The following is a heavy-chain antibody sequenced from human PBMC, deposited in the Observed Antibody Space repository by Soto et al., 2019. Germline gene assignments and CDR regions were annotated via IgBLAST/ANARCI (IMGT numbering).Heavy chain of an antibody. V-gene: IGHV1-18*01. J-gene: IGHJ4*02. CDR3: ARDSPASVLWFGEEDY. CDR1: GYTFTSYG. D-gene: IGHD3-10*01. Sequence: QVQLVQSGAEVKKPGASVKVSCKASGYTFTSYGISWVRQAPGQGLEWMGWINADNGNTNYAQKLQGRVTMPTYTSTSTAYMVLRSLRSDETAVYYCARDSPASVLWFGEEDYWGQGTLVTVSS. CDR2: INADNGNT.